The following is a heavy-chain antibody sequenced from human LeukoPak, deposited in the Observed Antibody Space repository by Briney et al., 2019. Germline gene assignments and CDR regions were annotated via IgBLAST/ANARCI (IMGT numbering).Heavy chain of an antibody. V-gene: IGHV3-33*05. CDR3: ARVRYYYDSSGYDY. CDR1: GFPFSSYG. D-gene: IGHD3-22*01. Sequence: GGSLRLSCAASGFPFSSYGIHWVRQAPGKGLEWVAVISYDGANKYYADSVKGRFTISRDNSKNTLYLQMNSLRAEDTAVYYCARVRYYYDSSGYDYWGQGTLVTVSS. CDR2: ISYDGANK. J-gene: IGHJ4*02.